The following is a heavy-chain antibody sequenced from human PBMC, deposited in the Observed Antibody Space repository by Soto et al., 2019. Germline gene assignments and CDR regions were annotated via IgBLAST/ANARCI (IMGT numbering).Heavy chain of an antibody. CDR1: GYTFTSYD. D-gene: IGHD5-18*01. V-gene: IGHV1-8*01. J-gene: IGHJ4*02. CDR2: MNPNSGNT. CDR3: AIFRDTAMVSFDY. Sequence: QVQLVQSGAEVKKPGASVKVSCKASGYTFTSYDINWVRQATGQGLEWMGWMNPNSGNTGYAQKFQGRVTMTRNTSISTADMELSSLRSEDTAVYYCAIFRDTAMVSFDYWGQGTLVTVSS.